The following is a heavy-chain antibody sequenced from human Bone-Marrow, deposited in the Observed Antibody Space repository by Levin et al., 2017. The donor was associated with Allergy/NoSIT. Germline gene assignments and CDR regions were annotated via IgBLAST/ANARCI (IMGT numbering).Heavy chain of an antibody. V-gene: IGHV1-18*01. Sequence: GESLKISCKASGYTFTSYGITLVRQAPGQGLEWMGWISGYNGDTKYAQNLQGRVTMTTDTSTRTVYMEPGSLRSDDTALYFCARARDYGGNYWYFDLWGRGTLVTVSS. CDR1: GYTFTSYG. D-gene: IGHD4-23*01. CDR3: ARARDYGGNYWYFDL. J-gene: IGHJ2*01. CDR2: ISGYNGDT.